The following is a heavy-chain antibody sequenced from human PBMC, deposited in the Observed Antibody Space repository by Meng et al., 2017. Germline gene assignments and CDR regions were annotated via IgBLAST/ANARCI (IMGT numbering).Heavy chain of an antibody. CDR3: ARGGTGDGRDLDRDY. CDR1: GYTSTSYD. CDR2: MNPNSGNT. J-gene: IGHJ4*02. D-gene: IGHD7-27*01. V-gene: IGHV1-8*01. Sequence: ASAKVFCKASGYTSTSYDINWVRQATGQGLEWMGWMNPNSGNTGYAQKFQGRVTMTRNTSISTAYMELSSLRSEDTAVYYCARGGTGDGRDLDRDYWGQGTLVTVSS.